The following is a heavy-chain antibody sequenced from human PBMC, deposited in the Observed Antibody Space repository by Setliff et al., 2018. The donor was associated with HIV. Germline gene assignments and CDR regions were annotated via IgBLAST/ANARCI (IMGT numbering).Heavy chain of an antibody. J-gene: IGHJ4*02. CDR1: GFPFSNYC. D-gene: IGHD1-7*01. V-gene: IGHV3-48*04. CDR3: AREGITGTTLHPY. Sequence: PGGSLRLSCAASGFPFSNYCMNWVRQAPGKGLQWLSYISSSGDSVYGDSMKGRFTIFRDNAKNSLYLQMSTLRAEDTAVYYCAREGITGTTLHPYWGQGTLVTVSS. CDR2: ISSSGDSV.